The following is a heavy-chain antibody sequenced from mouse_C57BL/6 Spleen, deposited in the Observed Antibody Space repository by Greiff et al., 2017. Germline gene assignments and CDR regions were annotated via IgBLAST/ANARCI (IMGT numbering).Heavy chain of an antibody. J-gene: IGHJ4*01. CDR3: ARQEVLREAGAMDY. D-gene: IGHD1-1*01. CDR2: ISSGGSYT. Sequence: EVQLVESGGDLVKPGGSLKLSCAASGFTFSSYGMSWVRQTPDKRLEWVATISSGGSYTYYPDSVKGRFTISRDNAKNTLYLQMSSLKSEDTAMYYCARQEVLREAGAMDYWGQGTSVTGSS. CDR1: GFTFSSYG. V-gene: IGHV5-6*01.